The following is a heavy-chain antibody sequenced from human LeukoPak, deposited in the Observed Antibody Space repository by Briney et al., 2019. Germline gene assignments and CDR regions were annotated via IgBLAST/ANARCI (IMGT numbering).Heavy chain of an antibody. CDR2: IIPIFGTA. J-gene: IGHJ5*02. V-gene: IGHV1-69*13. CDR1: GGTFSSYA. Sequence: GASVKVSCKASGGTFSSYAISWVRQAPGQGLEWMGGIIPIFGTANYAQKFQGRVTITADESTSTAYMELSSLRSEDTAVYYCERDSGDYDSSGYYYWFDPWGQGTLVTVSS. D-gene: IGHD3-22*01. CDR3: ERDSGDYDSSGYYYWFDP.